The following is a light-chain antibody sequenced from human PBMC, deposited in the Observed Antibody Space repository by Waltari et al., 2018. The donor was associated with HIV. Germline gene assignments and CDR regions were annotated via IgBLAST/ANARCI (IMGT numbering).Light chain of an antibody. V-gene: IGKV3-15*01. Sequence: EIVMTQSPATLSVSPGERATVDCRASQSIASNLAWYQQKPGQAPRLLIHGASTRATGIPARFSGSGSGTEFTLTISSLQSEVFAVYYCQQYNNWPITFGQGTRLEIK. CDR1: QSIASN. CDR3: QQYNNWPIT. CDR2: GAS. J-gene: IGKJ5*01.